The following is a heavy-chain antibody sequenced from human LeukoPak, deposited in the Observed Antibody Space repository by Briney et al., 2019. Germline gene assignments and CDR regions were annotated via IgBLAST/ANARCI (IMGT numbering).Heavy chain of an antibody. CDR2: IRSRAYGETA. CDR3: AKDFHRDGDFWSGPNYYMDI. CDR1: GFSFGDYA. V-gene: IGHV3-49*04. Sequence: QPGGSLRLSCTASGFSFGDYAMSWVRQAPGKGLEWIGLIRSRAYGETAEYAASMKGRFTISRDDSKSIAYLQMNSLKIEDTAVYYCAKDFHRDGDFWSGPNYYMDIWGKGTTVTVSS. D-gene: IGHD3-3*01. J-gene: IGHJ6*03.